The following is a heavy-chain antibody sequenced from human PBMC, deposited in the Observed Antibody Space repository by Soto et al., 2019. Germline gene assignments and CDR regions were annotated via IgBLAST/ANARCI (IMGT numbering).Heavy chain of an antibody. CDR2: LYTGGST. V-gene: IGHV3-53*01. D-gene: IGHD2-2*01. CDR1: GFSVTSNY. J-gene: IGHJ4*02. CDR3: ARATRYFGSFDS. Sequence: EVQFVESGGGLIQPGGSLRLSCVASGFSVTSNYMTWVRQAPGKGLEWVSILYTGGSTYYSDSVKGRSTISRDTPKNTVFLQLNSLRAEDTAIYYCARATRYFGSFDSWGQGTLVSVAS.